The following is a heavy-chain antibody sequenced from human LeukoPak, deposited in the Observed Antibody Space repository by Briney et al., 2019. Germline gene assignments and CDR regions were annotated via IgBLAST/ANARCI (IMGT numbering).Heavy chain of an antibody. V-gene: IGHV1-69*13. CDR3: ARGAWFGESHFDY. Sequence: SVKVSCKASGGTFSNYAISWVRQAPGQGLEWMGGIIPIFGTANYAQKFQGRVTITADESTSTAYMELSSLRSEDTAVYYCARGAWFGESHFDYWGQGTLVTVSS. D-gene: IGHD3-10*01. CDR2: IIPIFGTA. J-gene: IGHJ4*02. CDR1: GGTFSNYA.